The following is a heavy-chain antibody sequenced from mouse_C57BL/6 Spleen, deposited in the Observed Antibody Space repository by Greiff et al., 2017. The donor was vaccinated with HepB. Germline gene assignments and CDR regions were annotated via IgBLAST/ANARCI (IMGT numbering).Heavy chain of an antibody. D-gene: IGHD1-1*02. V-gene: IGHV5-16*01. CDR3: AREGWVAPYFDY. Sequence: EVQLVESEGGLVQPGSSMTLSCTASGFTFSDYYMAWVRQVPEKGLEWVANINYDGSSTYYLDSLKSRFIISRDNAKNILYLQMSSLKSEDTATYYCAREGWVAPYFDYWGQGTTLTVSS. CDR2: INYDGSST. J-gene: IGHJ2*01. CDR1: GFTFSDYY.